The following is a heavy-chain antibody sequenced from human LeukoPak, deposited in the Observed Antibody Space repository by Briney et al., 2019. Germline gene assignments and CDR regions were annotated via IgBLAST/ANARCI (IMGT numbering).Heavy chain of an antibody. CDR3: ARAVLGNYYDSSGYAY. V-gene: IGHV3-23*01. D-gene: IGHD3-22*01. CDR1: GFTFSSYA. Sequence: GGSLRLSCAASGFTFSSYAINWVRQAPGKGLEWVSAVSSTGVSTYYADSVKGRFTISRDNSKNTVYLQMNSLRAEDMAVYYCARAVLGNYYDSSGYAYWGQGTLVTVSS. J-gene: IGHJ4*02. CDR2: VSSTGVST.